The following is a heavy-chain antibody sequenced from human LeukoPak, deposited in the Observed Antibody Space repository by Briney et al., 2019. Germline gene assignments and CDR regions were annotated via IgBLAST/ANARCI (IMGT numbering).Heavy chain of an antibody. J-gene: IGHJ3*02. CDR3: ARSRYFDWLPLIAFDI. Sequence: APVKVSCKASGYTFTGYYMHWVRQAPGQGLEWMGWINPNSGGTNYAQKFQGRVTMTRDTSISTAYMELSRLRSDDTAVYYCARSRYFDWLPLIAFDIWGQGTMVTVSS. V-gene: IGHV1-2*02. D-gene: IGHD3-9*01. CDR2: INPNSGGT. CDR1: GYTFTGYY.